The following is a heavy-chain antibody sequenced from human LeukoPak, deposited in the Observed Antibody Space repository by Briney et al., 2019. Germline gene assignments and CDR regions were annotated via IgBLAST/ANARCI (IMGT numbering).Heavy chain of an antibody. V-gene: IGHV3-74*01. CDR3: AKGGPYSTSPLDY. Sequence: PGRSLRLSCAASGFTLRNFWMHWVRQAPGKGLVWVSSVNGDGSVTGSADSVKGRFTISKDSAQNTLYLQMNSLRGDDTAVYHCAKGGPYSTSPLDYWGQGTLVTVSS. J-gene: IGHJ4*02. CDR1: GFTLRNFW. CDR2: VNGDGSVT. D-gene: IGHD6-6*01.